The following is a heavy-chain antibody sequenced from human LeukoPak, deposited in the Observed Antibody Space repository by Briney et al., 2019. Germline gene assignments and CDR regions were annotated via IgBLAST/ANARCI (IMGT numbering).Heavy chain of an antibody. D-gene: IGHD2-2*01. CDR2: IKSKTDGGTT. V-gene: IGHV3-15*01. CDR3: TTEAEYQLYHFDY. CDR1: GFTFSNAW. J-gene: IGHJ4*02. Sequence: PGGTLRLSCAASGFTFSNAWMSWVRQAPGKGLEWVGRIKSKTDGGTTDYAAPVKGRFTISRDDSKNTLYLQMNSLKTEDTAVYYCTTEAEYQLYHFDYWGQGTLVTVSS.